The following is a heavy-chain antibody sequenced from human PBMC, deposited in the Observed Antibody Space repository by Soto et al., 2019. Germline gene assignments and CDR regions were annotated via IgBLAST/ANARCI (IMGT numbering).Heavy chain of an antibody. D-gene: IGHD1-26*01. Sequence: EASVKVSCKASGYSFTGLDINWVRQTTGQGLEWMGWMQPSSGRTGYAQKFQGRVTMTRDTSINTAYMELSSLTSDDTAFYYCARGVTAGVDYWGQGTLVTVYS. V-gene: IGHV1-8*01. CDR2: MQPSSGRT. CDR1: GYSFTGLD. CDR3: ARGVTAGVDY. J-gene: IGHJ4*02.